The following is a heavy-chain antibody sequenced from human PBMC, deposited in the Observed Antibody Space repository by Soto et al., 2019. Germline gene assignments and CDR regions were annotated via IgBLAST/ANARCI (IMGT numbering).Heavy chain of an antibody. CDR3: ARDLRDQRGHSWFDP. J-gene: IGHJ5*02. Sequence: QVQLVQSGAEVKKPGSSVKVSCKASGGTFSSYTISWVRQAPGQGLEWMGRIIPILGIANYAQKFQGKVTITADKSTSTAYMELSSLRSEDTAVYYCARDLRDQRGHSWFDPWGQGTLVTVSS. V-gene: IGHV1-69*08. D-gene: IGHD2-2*01. CDR2: IIPILGIA. CDR1: GGTFSSYT.